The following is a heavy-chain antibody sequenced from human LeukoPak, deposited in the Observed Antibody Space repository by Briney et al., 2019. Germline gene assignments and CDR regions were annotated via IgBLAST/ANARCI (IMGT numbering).Heavy chain of an antibody. CDR1: GFAINTNY. V-gene: IGHV3-53*01. D-gene: IGHD5-24*01. CDR2: TYFGGTT. CDR3: ARDSEGDGYNFDI. Sequence: GGSLRLSCVASGFAINTNYMNWVRQAPGKELEWVSITYFGGTTYYADSVKGRFTISRDNSKNTLYLQMNSLRADDTAVYYCARDSEGDGYNFDIWGRGTLVTVSS. J-gene: IGHJ2*01.